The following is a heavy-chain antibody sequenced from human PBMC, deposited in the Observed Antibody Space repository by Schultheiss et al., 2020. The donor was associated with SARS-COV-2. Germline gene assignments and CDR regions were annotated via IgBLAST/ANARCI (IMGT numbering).Heavy chain of an antibody. J-gene: IGHJ4*02. Sequence: SQTLSLTCTVSGGSISSGSYYWSWIRQPAGKGLEWIGRIYTSGSTNYNPSLKSRVTMSVDTSKNQFSLKLSSVTAADTAVYYCARLYSSHFDYWGQGTLVTVSS. CDR2: IYTSGST. CDR3: ARLYSSHFDY. CDR1: GGSISSGSYY. V-gene: IGHV4-61*02. D-gene: IGHD6-13*01.